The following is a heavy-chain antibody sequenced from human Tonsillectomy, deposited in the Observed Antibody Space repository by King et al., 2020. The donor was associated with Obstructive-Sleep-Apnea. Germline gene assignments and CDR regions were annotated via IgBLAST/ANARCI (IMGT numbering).Heavy chain of an antibody. J-gene: IGHJ5*02. CDR1: GGSVSSGSYY. CDR3: ARVGYDFLTWFDP. D-gene: IGHD3-9*01. CDR2: IYYTGST. Sequence: VQLQESGPGLVKPSETLSLTCTVSGGSVSSGSYYWSWIRQPPGKGLEWIGYIYYTGSTNYNPSLNSRVTISIDTSKNQFSLKLNSVTAADTAVYYCARVGYDFLTWFDPWGQGTLVTVSS. V-gene: IGHV4-61*01.